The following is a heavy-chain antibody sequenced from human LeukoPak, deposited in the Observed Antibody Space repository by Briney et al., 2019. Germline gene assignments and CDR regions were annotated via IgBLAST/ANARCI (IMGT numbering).Heavy chain of an antibody. Sequence: GGSLGLSCAASGFTFDDYAMHWVRQAPGQGLEGVSGISWNSGSIGYADSVKGRFTISRDNAKNSLYLQMNSLRPEDTALYYCAALDSGNYYGDYWGQGTLVTVSS. CDR2: ISWNSGSI. CDR3: AALDSGNYYGDY. CDR1: GFTFDDYA. V-gene: IGHV3-9*01. J-gene: IGHJ4*02. D-gene: IGHD1-26*01.